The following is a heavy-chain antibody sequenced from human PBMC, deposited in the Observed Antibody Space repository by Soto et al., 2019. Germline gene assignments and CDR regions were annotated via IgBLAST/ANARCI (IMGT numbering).Heavy chain of an antibody. CDR1: GFTFSNYG. CDR3: ARGRHDLDY. CDR2: ISYDGSNK. J-gene: IGHJ4*02. D-gene: IGHD3-16*01. V-gene: IGHV3-30*03. Sequence: PGGSLRLSCADSGFTFSNYGMHWVRQAPGKGLEWVAAISYDGSNKYYADSVEGRFTISRDNSKSTVYLQMNSLRAEDTAIYYCARGRHDLDYWGQGTLVTVSS.